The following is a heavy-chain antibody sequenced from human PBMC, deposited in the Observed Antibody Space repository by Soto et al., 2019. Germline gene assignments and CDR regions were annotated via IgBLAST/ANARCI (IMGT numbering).Heavy chain of an antibody. J-gene: IGHJ6*02. D-gene: IGHD6-13*01. CDR1: GFTFSSYA. CDR3: ARDLGQQLVRHDYYYYGMDV. Sequence: PGGSLRLSCAASGFTFSSYAMHWVRQAPGKGLEWVAVISYDGSNKYYADSVKGRFTISRDNSKNTLYLQMNSLRAEDTAVYYCARDLGQQLVRHDYYYYGMDVWGQGTTVTVSS. CDR2: ISYDGSNK. V-gene: IGHV3-30-3*01.